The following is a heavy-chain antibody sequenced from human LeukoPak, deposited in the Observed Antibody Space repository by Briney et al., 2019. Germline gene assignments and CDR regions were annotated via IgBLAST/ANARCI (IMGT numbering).Heavy chain of an antibody. CDR2: ISGSGGST. V-gene: IGHV3-23*01. CDR3: AKDGSDTGGPYYGMDV. CDR1: GFTFSSYA. Sequence: SGGSLRLSCAASGFTFSSYAMSWVRQAPGKGLEWVSAISGSGGSTYYADSVKGRFTISRDNSKNTLYLQMNSLRAEDTAVYYCAKDGSDTGGPYYGMDVWGQGTTVTVSS. D-gene: IGHD3-10*01. J-gene: IGHJ6*02.